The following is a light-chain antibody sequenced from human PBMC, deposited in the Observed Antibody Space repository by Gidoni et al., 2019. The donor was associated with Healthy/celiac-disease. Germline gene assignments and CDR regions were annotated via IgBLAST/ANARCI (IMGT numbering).Light chain of an antibody. CDR1: ALPKKY. J-gene: IGLJ2*01. V-gene: IGLV3-25*03. CDR2: KNS. CDR3: QSADSSGTYPDVV. Sequence: SYELTQPPSVSVAQGKTARITCSGDALPKKYAYWYQQKPGQAPVLVIYKNSERPSGIPERFSGSSSGTTVTLTISGVQAEDEADYYCQSADSSGTYPDVVFGGGTKLPV.